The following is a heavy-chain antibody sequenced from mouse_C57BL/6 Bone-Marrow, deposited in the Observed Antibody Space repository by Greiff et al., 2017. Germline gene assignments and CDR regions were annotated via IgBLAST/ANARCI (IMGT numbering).Heavy chain of an antibody. CDR2: INPYNGGT. Sequence: EVQLQQSGPVLVKPGASVKMSCKASGYTFTDYYMNWVKQSHGKSLEWIGVINPYNGGTSYNQKFKGKATLTVDKSSSTAYMELNSLTSEDSAVYYCARESEGYGAGFAYWGQGTLVTVSA. J-gene: IGHJ3*01. CDR1: GYTFTDYY. D-gene: IGHD1-1*02. V-gene: IGHV1-19*01. CDR3: ARESEGYGAGFAY.